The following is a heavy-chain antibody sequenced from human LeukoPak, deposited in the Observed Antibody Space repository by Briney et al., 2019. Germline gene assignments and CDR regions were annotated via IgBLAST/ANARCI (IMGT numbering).Heavy chain of an antibody. D-gene: IGHD3-3*01. CDR1: GYTFTGYY. CDR3: ARDTYDFWSGYSPY. V-gene: IGHV1-2*02. CDR2: INPNRGGT. J-gene: IGHJ4*02. Sequence: ASVKVSCKASGYTFTGYYMHWVRQAPGQGLEWMGWINPNRGGTNYAQKFQGRVTMTRDTSISTAYMELSRLRSDDTAVYYCARDTYDFWSGYSPYWGQGTLVTVSS.